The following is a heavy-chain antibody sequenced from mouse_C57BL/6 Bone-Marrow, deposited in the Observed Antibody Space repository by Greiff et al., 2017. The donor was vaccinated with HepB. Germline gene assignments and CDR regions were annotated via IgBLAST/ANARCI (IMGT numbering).Heavy chain of an antibody. D-gene: IGHD2-4*01. CDR3: TLIYYDYPAWFAY. CDR2: IAPETGGT. J-gene: IGHJ3*01. CDR1: GYTFTDYE. Sequence: QVQLQQSGAELVRPGASVTLSCKASGYTFTDYEMHWVKQTPVHGLEWIGAIAPETGGTAYTQKIKGKAILTADKPSSTAYMELRILTSEDSSVYYCTLIYYDYPAWFAYWGQGTLVTVSA. V-gene: IGHV1-15*01.